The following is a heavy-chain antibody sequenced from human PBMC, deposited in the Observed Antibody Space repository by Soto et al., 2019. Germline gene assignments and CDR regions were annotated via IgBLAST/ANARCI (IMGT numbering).Heavy chain of an antibody. Sequence: ETLSLTCTVSGDSISSYFWSWIRQPPGKGLEWIGYVYSTEITNYNPSLKSRVAMSIDTSKNQFSLKVRSVTAADTAIYYCARGSEAWFDPWGQGTLVPVSS. V-gene: IGHV4-59*01. CDR2: VYSTEIT. J-gene: IGHJ5*02. CDR1: GDSISSYF. CDR3: ARGSEAWFDP.